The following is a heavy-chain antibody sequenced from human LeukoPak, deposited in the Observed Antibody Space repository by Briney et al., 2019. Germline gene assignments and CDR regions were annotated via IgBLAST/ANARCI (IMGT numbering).Heavy chain of an antibody. CDR2: INHSGSS. J-gene: IGHJ6*02. CDR1: GGSFSGYY. Sequence: SETLSLTCAVYGGSFSGYYWSWIRQPPGKGLEWIGEINHSGSSNYDPSLKSRVTISVDTSKNQFSLKLSSVTAADTAVYYCARGGKEGYYGSGRPRLWGYYGMDVWGQGTTVTVSS. D-gene: IGHD3-10*01. V-gene: IGHV4-34*01. CDR3: ARGGKEGYYGSGRPRLWGYYGMDV.